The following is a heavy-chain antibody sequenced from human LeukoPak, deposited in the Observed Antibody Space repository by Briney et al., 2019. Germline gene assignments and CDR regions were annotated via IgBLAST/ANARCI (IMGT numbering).Heavy chain of an antibody. D-gene: IGHD1-26*01. J-gene: IGHJ3*01. CDR2: IPYDGKNK. CDR3: AKDRGWPKAFDF. Sequence: GGSLRLSCVASGFTFSNYGMHWVRQSPDQGLEWVTFIPYDGKNKKFADSVKGRFTISRDNSNNTVHLEMNSLRVEDTAVYFCAKDRGWPKAFDFWGQGTMVTVSS. V-gene: IGHV3-30*02. CDR1: GFTFSNYG.